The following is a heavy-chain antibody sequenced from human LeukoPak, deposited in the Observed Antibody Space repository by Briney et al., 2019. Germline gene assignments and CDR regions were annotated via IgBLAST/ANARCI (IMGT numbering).Heavy chain of an antibody. CDR3: AGHWEDDSSGYYFNWFDP. CDR2: IYYSGST. D-gene: IGHD3-22*01. Sequence: SETLSLTCTVSGGSISSYYWSWIRQPPGKGLERIGYIYYSGSTNYNPSLKSRVTISVDTSKNQFSLKLSSVTAADTAVYYCAGHWEDDSSGYYFNWFDPWGQGTLVTVSS. J-gene: IGHJ5*02. V-gene: IGHV4-59*08. CDR1: GGSISSYY.